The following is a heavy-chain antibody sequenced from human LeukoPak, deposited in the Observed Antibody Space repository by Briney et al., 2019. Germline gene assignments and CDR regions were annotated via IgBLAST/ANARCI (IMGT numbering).Heavy chain of an antibody. V-gene: IGHV4-59*08. CDR2: IFYSGTT. CDR3: ARRRRATPILFDY. D-gene: IGHD5-12*01. CDR1: GGSISTYY. J-gene: IGHJ4*02. Sequence: PSETLSLTCTVSGGSISTYYWSWIRQPPGERREWIGYIFYSGTTKYNPSLKSRITISLDTSKIQFSLKLSSVTAADTAVYYCARRRRATPILFDYWGQGTLVTVSS.